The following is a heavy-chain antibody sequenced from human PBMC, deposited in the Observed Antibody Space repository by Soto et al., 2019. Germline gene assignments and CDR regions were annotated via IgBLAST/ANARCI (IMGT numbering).Heavy chain of an antibody. V-gene: IGHV4-31*03. D-gene: IGHD6-6*01. CDR3: ASPSSSARYYYYYGMDV. J-gene: IGHJ6*02. CDR1: GASISSGGYY. Sequence: SETLSLTCTVSGASISSGGYYWSWIRQRPGQGLEWMGYIYSSGSTYYHPSLKSRLTISVDTSRSQFSLRLSSVTAADTAVYYCASPSSSARYYYYYGMDVWGQGTTVTVSS. CDR2: IYSSGST.